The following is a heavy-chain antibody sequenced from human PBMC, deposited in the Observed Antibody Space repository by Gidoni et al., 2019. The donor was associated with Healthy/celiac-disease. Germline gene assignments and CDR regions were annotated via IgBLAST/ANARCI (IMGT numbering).Heavy chain of an antibody. Sequence: EVQRLEAGGGVGKPGGSRRLSGAAAGGTCSSYAMSWVRKAPGKGLGWVSAISGSGGSTYYADSVKGRFTISRDNSKNPLYLQLNSLRAEDTAVYYCAKDRGIVGTIIDYWGQGTLVTVSS. CDR3: AKDRGIVGTIIDY. CDR1: GGTCSSYA. CDR2: ISGSGGST. D-gene: IGHD3-16*02. J-gene: IGHJ4*02. V-gene: IGHV3-23*01.